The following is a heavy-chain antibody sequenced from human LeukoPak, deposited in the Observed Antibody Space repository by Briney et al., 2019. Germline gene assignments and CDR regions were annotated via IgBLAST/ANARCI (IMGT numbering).Heavy chain of an antibody. V-gene: IGHV3-33*06. J-gene: IGHJ3*02. CDR1: GFTFSNYG. Sequence: SGGSLRLSCAASGFTFSNYGMHWVRQAPGKGLEWVAIIWHDGSNKYYADSVKGRFTISRDNSKNTLYLQMSSLRAEDTALYYCAKGLGDFGRTGAFDIWGQGTMVTVSS. D-gene: IGHD2-21*02. CDR3: AKGLGDFGRTGAFDI. CDR2: IWHDGSNK.